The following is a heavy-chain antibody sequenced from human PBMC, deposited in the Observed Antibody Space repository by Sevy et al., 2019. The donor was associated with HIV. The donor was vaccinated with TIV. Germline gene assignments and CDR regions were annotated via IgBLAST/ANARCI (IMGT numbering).Heavy chain of an antibody. J-gene: IGHJ3*02. V-gene: IGHV4-39*01. D-gene: IGHD2-15*01. CDR1: GGSISSSSYY. Sequence: SETLSLTCTVSGGSISSSSYYWGWIRQPPGKGLEWIGSIYYSGSTYYNPSLKSRITISVDTSKNQFSLKLSSVTAADTAVDYCARGWVVVAAMGAFDIWGQGTMVTVSS. CDR2: IYYSGST. CDR3: ARGWVVVAAMGAFDI.